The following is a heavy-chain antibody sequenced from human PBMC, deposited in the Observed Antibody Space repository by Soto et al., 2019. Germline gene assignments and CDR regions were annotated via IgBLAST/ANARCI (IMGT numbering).Heavy chain of an antibody. Sequence: GGSLRLSCAASGFTFSSYGMHWVRQAPGKGLEWVAVIWYDGSNKYYADSVKGRFTISRDNSKNTLYLQMNSLRAEDTAVYYCARGDHLYSGYDRPIFDYWGQGTLVTVSS. J-gene: IGHJ4*02. CDR2: IWYDGSNK. CDR1: GFTFSSYG. V-gene: IGHV3-33*01. D-gene: IGHD5-12*01. CDR3: ARGDHLYSGYDRPIFDY.